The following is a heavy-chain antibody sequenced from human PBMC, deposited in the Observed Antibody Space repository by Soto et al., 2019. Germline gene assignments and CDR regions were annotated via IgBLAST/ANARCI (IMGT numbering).Heavy chain of an antibody. Sequence: SETLSLTCTVSGGSISSYYCSWIRQPAGKGLEWIGRIYTSGSTNYNPSLKSRVTMSVDTSKNQFSLKLSSVTAADTAVYFCAGGYGSGYSRIDYWGQGTLVTVYS. CDR3: AGGYGSGYSRIDY. CDR1: GGSISSYY. D-gene: IGHD6-19*01. J-gene: IGHJ4*02. CDR2: IYTSGST. V-gene: IGHV4-4*07.